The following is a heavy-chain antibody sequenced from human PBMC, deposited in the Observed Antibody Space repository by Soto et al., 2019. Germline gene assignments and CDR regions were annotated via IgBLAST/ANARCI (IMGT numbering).Heavy chain of an antibody. D-gene: IGHD2-2*01. CDR3: ARDKPDIVGVPADIGGYGMDV. V-gene: IGHV1-69*13. CDR1: GGTFSSYA. CDR2: IIPIFGTA. J-gene: IGHJ6*02. Sequence: EASVKVSCKASGGTFSSYAISWVRQAPGQGLEWMGGIIPIFGTANYAQKFQGRVTITADESTSTADMELSSLRSEDTAVYYCARDKPDIVGVPADIGGYGMDVWGQGTTVTVSS.